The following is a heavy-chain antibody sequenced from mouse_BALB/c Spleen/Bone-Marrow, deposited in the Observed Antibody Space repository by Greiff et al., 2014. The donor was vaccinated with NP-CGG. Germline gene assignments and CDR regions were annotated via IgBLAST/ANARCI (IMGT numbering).Heavy chain of an antibody. Sequence: QVQLKDSGAELVRPGASVKLSCKASGYTFPNYWVNWGKQRPGQGLEWIGNIYPSDSYTNYNQKFKDKATLTVDKSSSTAYMQLSSPTSEDSAVYYCTRWLPYAMDYWGQGTSVTVSS. D-gene: IGHD2-2*01. CDR1: GYTFPNYW. CDR3: TRWLPYAMDY. V-gene: IGHV1-69*02. J-gene: IGHJ4*01. CDR2: IYPSDSYT.